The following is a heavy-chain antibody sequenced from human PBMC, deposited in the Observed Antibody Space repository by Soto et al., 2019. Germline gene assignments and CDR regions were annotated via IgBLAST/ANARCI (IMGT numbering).Heavy chain of an antibody. Sequence: EVQLLESGGGLVHPGGSLRLSCAASGFTFNNFAMSWVRQAPGKGLEWVAATSDTGGTTYYADSVKGRFTISRDNAKKTVSLQMNGLRAEDTALYYCAKDGYYHDSSGYSYFDYWGQGILVSVST. CDR1: GFTFNNFA. J-gene: IGHJ4*02. CDR3: AKDGYYHDSSGYSYFDY. V-gene: IGHV3-23*01. D-gene: IGHD3-22*01. CDR2: TSDTGGTT.